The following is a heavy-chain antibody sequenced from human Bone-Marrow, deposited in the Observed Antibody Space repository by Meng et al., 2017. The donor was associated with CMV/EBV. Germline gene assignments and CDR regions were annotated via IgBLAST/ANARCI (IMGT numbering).Heavy chain of an antibody. CDR2: INWNGGST. CDR3: ARDPNSSGWFDP. Sequence: GESLKISCAASGFTFDDYGMSWVRQAPGKGLEWVSGINWNGGSTGYADSVKGRFTISRDNAKNSLYLQMNSLRAEDTALYYCARDPNSSGWFDPWGQGPLVTFSS. CDR1: GFTFDDYG. V-gene: IGHV3-20*04. D-gene: IGHD6-19*01. J-gene: IGHJ5*02.